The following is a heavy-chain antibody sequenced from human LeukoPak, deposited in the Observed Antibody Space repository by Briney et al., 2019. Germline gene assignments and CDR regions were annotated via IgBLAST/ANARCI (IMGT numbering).Heavy chain of an antibody. CDR3: AKDRTVTPYYFDY. J-gene: IGHJ4*02. V-gene: IGHV3-30*18. CDR2: ISYDGSNK. D-gene: IGHD4-17*01. Sequence: GGSLRLSCAASGFTFSSYGMHWVRQAPGKGLEWVAVISYDGSNKHYADSVKGRFTVSRDNSKNTLYLQMNSLRAEDTAVYYCAKDRTVTPYYFDYWGQGTLVTVSS. CDR1: GFTFSSYG.